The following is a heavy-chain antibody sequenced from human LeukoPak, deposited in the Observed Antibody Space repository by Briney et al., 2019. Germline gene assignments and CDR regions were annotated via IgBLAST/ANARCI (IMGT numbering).Heavy chain of an antibody. V-gene: IGHV3-48*03. Sequence: GGSLRLSCAASGFTFSSYEMNWVRQAPGKGLEWVSYISSSGSTIYSADSVKGRFTISRDNAKNSLYLQMNSLRAEDAAVYYCARESMVVSSQFDYWGQGTLVTVSS. CDR3: ARESMVVSSQFDY. D-gene: IGHD4/OR15-4a*01. CDR1: GFTFSSYE. CDR2: ISSSGSTI. J-gene: IGHJ4*02.